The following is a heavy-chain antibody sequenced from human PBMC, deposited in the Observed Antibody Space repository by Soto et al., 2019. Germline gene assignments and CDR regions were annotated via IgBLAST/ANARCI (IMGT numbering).Heavy chain of an antibody. V-gene: IGHV1-18*01. J-gene: IGHJ4*02. D-gene: IGHD3-22*01. CDR2: ISVYNGNT. Sequence: QVKLVQSETEVKKPGASIKVSCKASGYSFATSGMTWVRQAPGQGLGWMGWISVYNGNTNYDQNLQNRATMTTDSTTNTACLEVRNLRSDDTAVYYCARAGQYYDASGYADWGQGTLVTVSS. CDR3: ARAGQYYDASGYAD. CDR1: GYSFATSG.